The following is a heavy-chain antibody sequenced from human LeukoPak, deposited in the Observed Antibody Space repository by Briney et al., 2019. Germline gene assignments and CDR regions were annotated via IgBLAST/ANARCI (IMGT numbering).Heavy chain of an antibody. CDR3: TRVGIAVAATGYYYMDV. CDR2: IRSKAYGGTT. D-gene: IGHD6-19*01. CDR1: GFTFGDYA. V-gene: IGHV3-49*04. Sequence: PGRSLRLSCTASGFTFGDYAMSWVRQAPGKGLEWVGFIRSKAYGGTTEYAASVKGRFTISRDDSKSIAYLQMNSLKTEDTAVYYCTRVGIAVAATGYYYMDVWGTGTTVTVSS. J-gene: IGHJ6*03.